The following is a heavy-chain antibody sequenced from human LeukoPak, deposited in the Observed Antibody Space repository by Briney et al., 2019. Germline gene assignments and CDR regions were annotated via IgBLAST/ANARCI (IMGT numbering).Heavy chain of an antibody. J-gene: IGHJ5*02. CDR2: INPNSGGT. Sequence: ASVKVSCKTSGYSFTYYYMHWVRQAPGQGLEWMGWINPNSGGTSTAQKFQGRITMTRDTSITTVYMEVSWLTSDDTAIYYCARADRLDGSPYLIGPWGQGTLVTVSS. D-gene: IGHD1-26*01. V-gene: IGHV1-2*02. CDR3: ARADRLDGSPYLIGP. CDR1: GYSFTYYY.